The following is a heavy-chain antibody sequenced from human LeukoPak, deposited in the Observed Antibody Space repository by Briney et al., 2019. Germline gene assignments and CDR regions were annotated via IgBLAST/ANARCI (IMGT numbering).Heavy chain of an antibody. J-gene: IGHJ4*02. V-gene: IGHV1-3*01. Sequence: ASVKVSCTASGYTFTNYAIHWVRQAPGQRLEWMGWINAGNGNTKYSQKFQGRVTITRDTSASTAYMELSSLRSEDTAVYYCARAGIGIVVVPAATVIDYWGQGTLVTVSS. D-gene: IGHD2-2*01. CDR2: INAGNGNT. CDR3: ARAGIGIVVVPAATVIDY. CDR1: GYTFTNYA.